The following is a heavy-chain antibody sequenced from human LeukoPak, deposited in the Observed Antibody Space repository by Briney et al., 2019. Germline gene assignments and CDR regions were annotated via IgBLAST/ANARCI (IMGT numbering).Heavy chain of an antibody. D-gene: IGHD4/OR15-4a*01. CDR3: ARDEVYGEQYYFDY. V-gene: IGHV3-21*01. J-gene: IGHJ4*02. Sequence: PGGSLRLSCAAPGFTFSTYTMNWVRQAPGKGLEWVSSISSSSTYIYYADSVKGRFTISRDNAKNSLYLQMNSLRAEDTAVYYCARDEVYGEQYYFDYWGQGTLVTVSS. CDR1: GFTFSTYT. CDR2: ISSSSTYI.